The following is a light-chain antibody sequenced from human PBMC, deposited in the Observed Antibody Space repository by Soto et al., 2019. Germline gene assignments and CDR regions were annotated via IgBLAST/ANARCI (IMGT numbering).Light chain of an antibody. CDR2: GAS. Sequence: ETVLTQSPGTLSLSPGERATLSCRASQSVSSSYLAWYQQKPGQAPRLLIYGASGRATGIPDRFSGSGSGTDFTLTISKLEPEDLAVYYCQQYGSSPLTFGPGTKEDIK. CDR1: QSVSSSY. J-gene: IGKJ3*01. CDR3: QQYGSSPLT. V-gene: IGKV3-20*01.